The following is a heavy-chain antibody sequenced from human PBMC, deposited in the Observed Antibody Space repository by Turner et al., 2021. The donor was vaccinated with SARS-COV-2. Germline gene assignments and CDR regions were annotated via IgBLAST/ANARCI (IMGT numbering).Heavy chain of an antibody. CDR2: IWYDGSQK. J-gene: IGHJ6*02. V-gene: IGHV3-33*03. D-gene: IGHD6-13*01. CDR1: RFSFRSPA. Sequence: QVQLVESGGGVVLPGRSLRLSCAASRFSFRSPAMHWVRQAPGKGLEWVAVIWYDGSQKYHAASVRGRFTISRDNSRNTLYLQMDSLRVEDTGVYYCARHGAANGNYYYHGLDVWGRGTTVTVSS. CDR3: ARHGAANGNYYYHGLDV.